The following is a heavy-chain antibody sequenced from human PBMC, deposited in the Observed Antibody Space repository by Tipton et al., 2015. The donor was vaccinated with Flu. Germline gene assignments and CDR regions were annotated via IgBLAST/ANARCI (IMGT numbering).Heavy chain of an antibody. CDR1: GGSFSGYY. CDR3: ARVSPRRVTAIVVVMLPEGYFDY. J-gene: IGHJ4*02. V-gene: IGHV4-34*01. CDR2: INHSGST. D-gene: IGHD3-22*01. Sequence: TLSLTCSVSGGSFSGYYWTWIRQPPGKGLEWIGEINHSGSTHYNSSLKSRVTMSVDSSKNQFSLHLSSVTAADTAVYYCARVSPRRVTAIVVVMLPEGYFDYWGQGTLVTVSS.